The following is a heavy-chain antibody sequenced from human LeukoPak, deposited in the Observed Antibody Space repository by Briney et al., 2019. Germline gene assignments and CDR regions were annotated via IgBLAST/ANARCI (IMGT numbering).Heavy chain of an antibody. Sequence: ASVKVSCKASGYTFTGYYMHWVRQAPGQGLEWMGWINPNSGGTNYAQKFQGRVTMTRDTSISTAYMELSRLRSDDTAVYYCARVYDEYNAFDIWGQGTMVTVSS. J-gene: IGHJ3*02. D-gene: IGHD6-6*01. CDR2: INPNSGGT. CDR3: ARVYDEYNAFDI. V-gene: IGHV1-2*02. CDR1: GYTFTGYY.